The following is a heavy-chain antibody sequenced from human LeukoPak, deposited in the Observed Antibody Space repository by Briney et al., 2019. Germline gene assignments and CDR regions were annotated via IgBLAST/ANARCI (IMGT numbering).Heavy chain of an antibody. CDR3: ARSGTFYYDFWSGYYKNRFDP. CDR1: GGSFSGYY. D-gene: IGHD3-3*01. Sequence: SETLSLTCAVYGGSFSGYYWSWIRQPPGKGLEWIGEINHSGSTNYNPSLKSRVTISVDTSKNQFSLKLSSVTAADTAVYYCARSGTFYYDFWSGYYKNRFDPWGQGTLVTVSS. CDR2: INHSGST. V-gene: IGHV4-34*01. J-gene: IGHJ5*02.